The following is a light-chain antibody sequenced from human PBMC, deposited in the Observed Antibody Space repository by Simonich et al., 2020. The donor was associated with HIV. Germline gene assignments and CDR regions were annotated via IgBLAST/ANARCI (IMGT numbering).Light chain of an antibody. J-gene: IGLJ3*02. Sequence: QSALTQPASVSGSPGQSITISCTGTSSDVGGYTFVSWYQQQPGKAPKLMIYDVSTRPSGLSHRFSGSKSGNTASLTISGLQAEDEADYYCCSYAGSSTWVFGGGTKLTVL. CDR2: DVS. CDR1: SSDVGGYTF. CDR3: CSYAGSSTWV. V-gene: IGLV2-23*02.